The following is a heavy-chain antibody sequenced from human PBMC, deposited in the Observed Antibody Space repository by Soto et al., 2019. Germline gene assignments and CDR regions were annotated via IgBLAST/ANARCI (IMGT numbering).Heavy chain of an antibody. Sequence: ASVKVSCKASGYKFSNYGISWVRQAPGQGLEWMGWFNSYNGDARYAQNLQGRVTMTTDTSTSTAYMELWSLRSDDTAVYYCAREDSGGLDYWGQGTLVTVS. CDR3: AREDSGGLDY. V-gene: IGHV1-18*01. CDR2: FNSYNGDA. J-gene: IGHJ4*02. CDR1: GYKFSNYG. D-gene: IGHD1-26*01.